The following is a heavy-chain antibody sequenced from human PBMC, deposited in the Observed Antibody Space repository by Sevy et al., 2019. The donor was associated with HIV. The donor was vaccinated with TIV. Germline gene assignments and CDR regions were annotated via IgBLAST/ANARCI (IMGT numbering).Heavy chain of an antibody. J-gene: IGHJ4*02. CDR1: GGSYSGYF. V-gene: IGHV4-34*01. CDR3: ARGRQAYVVVVPSTVPFDY. D-gene: IGHD2-2*01. Sequence: SETLSLTCAVSGGSYSGYFWNWIRQSPGKGLEWIGEINHTGSLKYNPSLKSRVTISVDASKSQLSLHLRSVTAADTAVYYCARGRQAYVVVVPSTVPFDYWGRGTLVTISS. CDR2: INHTGSL.